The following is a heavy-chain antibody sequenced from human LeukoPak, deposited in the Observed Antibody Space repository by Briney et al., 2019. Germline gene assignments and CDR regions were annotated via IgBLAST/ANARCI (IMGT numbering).Heavy chain of an antibody. CDR2: IYPGDSDT. Sequence: GESLKISCKGSGYSFTSYWIGWVRQMPGKGLEWMGIIYPGDSDTRYSPSFQGQFTISADKSISIAYLQWSSRKASDTAMYYCARLYYYDSSSYYPYFDYWGQGTLVTVSS. V-gene: IGHV5-51*01. CDR1: GYSFTSYW. CDR3: ARLYYYDSSSYYPYFDY. D-gene: IGHD3-22*01. J-gene: IGHJ4*02.